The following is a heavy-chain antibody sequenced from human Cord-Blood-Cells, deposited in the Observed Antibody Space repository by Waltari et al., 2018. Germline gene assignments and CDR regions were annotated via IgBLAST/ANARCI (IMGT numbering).Heavy chain of an antibody. D-gene: IGHD2-2*01. CDR1: GYTFTSYG. V-gene: IGHV1-18*01. Sequence: QVQLVQSGAEVKKPGASVKVSCKASGYTFTSYGISWVRQAPGQGLGWMGWMSTYNANTNYAQKLQGRVTMTTYTSTSTAYMELRSLRSDDTAVYYCARDPSTRYCSSTSCYEEDYWGQGTLVTVSS. CDR2: MSTYNANT. CDR3: ARDPSTRYCSSTSCYEEDY. J-gene: IGHJ4*02.